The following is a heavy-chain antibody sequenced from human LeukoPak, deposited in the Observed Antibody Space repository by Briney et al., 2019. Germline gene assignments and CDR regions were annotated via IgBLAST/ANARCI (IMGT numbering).Heavy chain of an antibody. Sequence: GGSLRLSCAASGFTFSSYAMSWVRQAPGKGLEWVSAISGSGGSTYYADSVKGRFTISRDNSKNTLYLQMNSLRAEDTAVYYCAKLESDSSGYYSSFDYWGQGTLVIVSS. CDR2: ISGSGGST. CDR3: AKLESDSSGYYSSFDY. V-gene: IGHV3-23*01. CDR1: GFTFSSYA. J-gene: IGHJ4*02. D-gene: IGHD3-22*01.